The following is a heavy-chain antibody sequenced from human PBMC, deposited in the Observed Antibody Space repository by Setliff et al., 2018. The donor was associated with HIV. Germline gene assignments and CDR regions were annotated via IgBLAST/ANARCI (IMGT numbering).Heavy chain of an antibody. CDR3: TRGQSN. Sequence: GGSLRLSCTASGFTFGDYAMSWVRQAPGKGLEWVGFIRSKAYGGTTEYAASVKGRFTISRDDSKNIAYLQMNSLKTEDTAVYYCTRGQSNWGQGTLVTVSS. CDR1: GFTFGDYA. V-gene: IGHV3-49*04. CDR2: IRSKAYGGTT. J-gene: IGHJ4*02.